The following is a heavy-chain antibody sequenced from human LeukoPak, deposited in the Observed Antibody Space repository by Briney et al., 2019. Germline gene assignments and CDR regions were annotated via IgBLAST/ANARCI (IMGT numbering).Heavy chain of an antibody. Sequence: GGSLRLSCAASGFTFSSYAMSWVRQAPGKGLEWVSAISGSGGSTYYADSVKGRFTISRDNSKNTLYLQMNSLKAEDTAVYYCAKGRGVLRYFDWLLFAYWGQGTLVTVSS. D-gene: IGHD3-9*01. CDR3: AKGRGVLRYFDWLLFAY. V-gene: IGHV3-23*01. CDR1: GFTFSSYA. CDR2: ISGSGGST. J-gene: IGHJ4*02.